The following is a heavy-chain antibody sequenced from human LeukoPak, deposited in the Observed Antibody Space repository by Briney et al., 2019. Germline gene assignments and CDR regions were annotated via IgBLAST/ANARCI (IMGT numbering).Heavy chain of an antibody. Sequence: SETLSLTCTVSGGSISSGGYYWSWIRQPPGKGLEWIGYIYHSGSTYYNPSLKSRVTISVDRSKNQFSLKLSSVTAADTAVYYCAREGGDTAIKAWGQGTLVTVSS. D-gene: IGHD5-18*01. CDR1: GGSISSGGYY. CDR2: IYHSGST. J-gene: IGHJ5*02. V-gene: IGHV4-30-2*01. CDR3: AREGGDTAIKA.